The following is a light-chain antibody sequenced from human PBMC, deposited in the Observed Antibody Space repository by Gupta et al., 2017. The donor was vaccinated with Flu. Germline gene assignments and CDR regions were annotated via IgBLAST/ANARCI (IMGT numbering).Light chain of an antibody. CDR2: AAS. V-gene: IGKV1-39*01. CDR1: QRVRIY. J-gene: IGKJ2*03. CDR3: QQSYSNPPNS. Sequence: SSLSASVGDSVTITCRASQRVRIYLNWYQQKAGKAPNLLISAASNLQRGVPSRFSGSGYETDFTLTISNRQPEDFATYYCQQSYSNPPNSFGQGTTLEIK.